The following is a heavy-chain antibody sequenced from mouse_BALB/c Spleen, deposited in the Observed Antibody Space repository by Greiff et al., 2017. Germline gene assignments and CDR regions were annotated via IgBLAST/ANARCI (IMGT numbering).Heavy chain of an antibody. D-gene: IGHD1-1*01. CDR3: ARHRYYYGSNPFAY. CDR2: SSSGGGST. CDR1: GFAFSSYD. J-gene: IGHJ3*01. Sequence: DVHLVESGGGLVKPGGSLKLSCAASGFAFSSYDMSWVRQTPEKRLEWVAYSSSGGGSTYYPDTVKGRFTISRDNAKNTLYLQMSSLKSEDTAMYYCARHRYYYGSNPFAYWGQGTLVTVSA. V-gene: IGHV5-12-1*01.